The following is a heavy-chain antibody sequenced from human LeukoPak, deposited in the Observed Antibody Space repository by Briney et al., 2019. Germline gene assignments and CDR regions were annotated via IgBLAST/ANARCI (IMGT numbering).Heavy chain of an antibody. CDR3: ARQGYYGSGYIDY. V-gene: IGHV4-39*01. CDR1: GGSISSGSYY. Sequence: SETLSLTCTVSGGSISSGSYYWDWIRQPPGKGLEWIGSIYYRGSTYHNPALESRVTISVDTSKNQFSLKLSSVTAADTAVYYCARQGYYGSGYIDYWGQGTLVTVSS. J-gene: IGHJ4*02. CDR2: IYYRGST. D-gene: IGHD3-10*01.